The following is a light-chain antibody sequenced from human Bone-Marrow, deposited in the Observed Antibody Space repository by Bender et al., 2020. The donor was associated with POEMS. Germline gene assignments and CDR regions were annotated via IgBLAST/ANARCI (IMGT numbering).Light chain of an antibody. Sequence: HSALTQPASVSGSPGQTIAISCAGTSSDIGGFNFVSWFQQHPGKAPKLIISEVTNRPSGISARFSGSKSGNTASLTISGLQPDDEADYYCSSFTGTSYVFGGGTKVTVL. V-gene: IGLV2-14*01. CDR1: SSDIGGFNF. CDR2: EVT. J-gene: IGLJ1*01. CDR3: SSFTGTSYV.